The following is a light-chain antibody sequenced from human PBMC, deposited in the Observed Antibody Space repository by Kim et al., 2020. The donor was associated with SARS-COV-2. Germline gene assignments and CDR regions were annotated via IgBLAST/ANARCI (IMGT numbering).Light chain of an antibody. CDR3: QQYYNLPLT. CDR2: CAS. CDR1: QEISNY. V-gene: IGKV1-33*01. Sequence: SSVGDRVTISCQASQEISNYLNWYQQKPGKAPKLLIYCASSLEPGVPSRFSGRGSGTEFTFTISSLQPEDLATYYCQQYYNLPLTFGGGTKVDIK. J-gene: IGKJ4*01.